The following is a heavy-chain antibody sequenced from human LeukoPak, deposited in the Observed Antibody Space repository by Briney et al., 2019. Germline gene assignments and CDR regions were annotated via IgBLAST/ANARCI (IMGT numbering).Heavy chain of an antibody. J-gene: IGHJ4*02. Sequence: GGSLRLSCATSGFTFDRFTIHWVRQTPGKGLEWVSLINRRGHTFYADSVKGRFTISRDNSRNSVFLQMNSLRPEDTALYHCAKEVDCPSDCLFFHSWGQGTLVTVSS. CDR1: GFTFDRFT. V-gene: IGHV3-43*01. CDR2: INRRGHT. D-gene: IGHD2-21*02. CDR3: AKEVDCPSDCLFFHS.